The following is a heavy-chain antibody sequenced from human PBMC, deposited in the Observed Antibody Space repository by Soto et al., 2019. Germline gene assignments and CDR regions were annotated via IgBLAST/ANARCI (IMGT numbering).Heavy chain of an antibody. CDR2: INPNSGGT. Sequence: ASVKVSCKASGYTFTGYYMHWVRQAPGQGLEWMGWINPNSGGTNYAQKFQGRVTMTRDTSTSTAYMELSRLRSEDTAVYYCARDFTIFGVAQGVYYYYGMDVWGQGTTVTVSS. CDR3: ARDFTIFGVAQGVYYYYGMDV. D-gene: IGHD3-3*01. CDR1: GYTFTGYY. J-gene: IGHJ6*02. V-gene: IGHV1-2*02.